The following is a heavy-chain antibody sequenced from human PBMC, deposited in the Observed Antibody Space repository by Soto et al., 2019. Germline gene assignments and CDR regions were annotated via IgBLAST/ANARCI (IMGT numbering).Heavy chain of an antibody. J-gene: IGHJ6*03. CDR3: ARSAMYYYYYMDV. D-gene: IGHD2-2*01. Sequence: RVESLKISCKGSGYSFTSYCIGWVRQMPGKGLEWMGIIYPGDSDTRYSPSFQGQVTISADKSISTAYLQWSSLKASDTAMYYCARSAMYYYYYMDVWGKGTTVTVSS. CDR2: IYPGDSDT. CDR1: GYSFTSYC. V-gene: IGHV5-51*01.